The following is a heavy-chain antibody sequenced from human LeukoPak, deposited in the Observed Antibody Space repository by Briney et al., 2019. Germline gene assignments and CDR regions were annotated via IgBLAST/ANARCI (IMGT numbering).Heavy chain of an antibody. D-gene: IGHD6-13*01. V-gene: IGHV3-48*01. CDR1: GFTFSSYS. CDR2: ISSSSSTI. J-gene: IGHJ6*03. CDR3: ARDRIEQQRTLGRSSNYYYYYYMDV. Sequence: GGSLRLSCAASGFTFSSYSMNWVRQAPGKRLEWVSYISSSSSTIYYADSVKGRFTISRDNAKNSLYLQMNSLRAEDTAVYYCARDRIEQQRTLGRSSNYYYYYYMDVWGKGTTVTVSS.